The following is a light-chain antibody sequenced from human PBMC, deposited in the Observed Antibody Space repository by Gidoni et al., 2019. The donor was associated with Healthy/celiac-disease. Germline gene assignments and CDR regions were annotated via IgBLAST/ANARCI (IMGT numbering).Light chain of an antibody. CDR1: SIDVCGYNY. V-gene: IGLV2-14*01. Sequence: QSALTQPASVSGSPGQSITISCTGTSIDVCGYNYVSWYQQHPGKAPKLMIYEVSKRPSGVSNRFSGSKSGNTASLTISGLQAEDEADYYCSSYTSSSTLFVFGTGTKVTVL. J-gene: IGLJ1*01. CDR3: SSYTSSSTLFV. CDR2: EVS.